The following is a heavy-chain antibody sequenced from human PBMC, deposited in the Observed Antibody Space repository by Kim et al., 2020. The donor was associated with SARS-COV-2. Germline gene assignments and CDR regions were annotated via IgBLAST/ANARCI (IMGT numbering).Heavy chain of an antibody. Sequence: SVKVSCKASGGTFSSYAISWVRQAPGQGLEWMGGIIPIFGTANYAQKFQGRVTITADESTSTAYMELSSLRSEDTAVYYCARADRSDIVVLPAAIPYYYGMDVWGQGTTVTVSS. CDR1: GGTFSSYA. V-gene: IGHV1-69*13. CDR3: ARADRSDIVVLPAAIPYYYGMDV. J-gene: IGHJ6*02. D-gene: IGHD2-2*01. CDR2: IIPIFGTA.